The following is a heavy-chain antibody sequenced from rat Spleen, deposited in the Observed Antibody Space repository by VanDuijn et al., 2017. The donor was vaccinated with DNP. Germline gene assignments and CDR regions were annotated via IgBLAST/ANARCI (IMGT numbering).Heavy chain of an antibody. V-gene: IGHV2S12*01. CDR1: GFSLTSYG. CDR2: MSTSGDT. D-gene: IGHD1-3*01. J-gene: IGHJ4*01. CDR3: TRDLRVATGHPYGLDP. Sequence: QVQLKESGPGLVQPSQTLSLTCTVSGFSLTSYGVSWVRQSPGKGLEWIVAMSTSGDTSYNSVLESRLSISRDTSKDQVFLKMNSLQTEDTAIYFCTRDLRVATGHPYGLDPWGQGISVTVSS.